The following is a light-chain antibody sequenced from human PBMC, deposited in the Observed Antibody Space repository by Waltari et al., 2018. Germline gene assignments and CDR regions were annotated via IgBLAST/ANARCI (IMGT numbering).Light chain of an antibody. CDR3: ETGGHGTWV. CDR1: SGHRGNV. J-gene: IGLJ3*02. Sequence: QLVVTQSPSVSAALGASVKLTCTLSSGHRGNVIARLQQHPEKGPRYLMKVNSDGSHSKGDEIPDRFSGSSSGAERYLTISNVQSEDEADYYCETGGHGTWVFGGGTRLTVL. V-gene: IGLV4-69*01. CDR2: VNSDGSH.